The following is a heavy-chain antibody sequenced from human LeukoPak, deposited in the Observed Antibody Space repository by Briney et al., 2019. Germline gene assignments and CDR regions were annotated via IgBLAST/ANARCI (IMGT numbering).Heavy chain of an antibody. CDR3: ARVDWVGWFDP. CDR1: GGSISSSTYF. J-gene: IGHJ5*02. V-gene: IGHV4-39*07. CDR2: MYYSGST. Sequence: SETLSLICTVSGGSISSSTYFWGWIRQPPGKGLEWIGSMYYSGSTYYNPSLKSRVTISVDTSKNQFSLKLRSVTAADTAVYYCARVDWVGWFDPWGQGTLVTVPS. D-gene: IGHD2-21*01.